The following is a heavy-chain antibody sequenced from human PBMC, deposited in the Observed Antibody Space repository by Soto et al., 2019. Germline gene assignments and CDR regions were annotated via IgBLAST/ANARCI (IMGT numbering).Heavy chain of an antibody. D-gene: IGHD5-18*01. J-gene: IGHJ4*02. CDR2: INSDGSST. CDR1: GFTFSSYW. Sequence: EVQLVESGGGLVQPGGSLRLSCAASGFTFSSYWMHWVRQAPGKGLVRVSRINSDGSSTSYADSVKGRFTISRDNAKNTLYLQMNSLRAEDTAVYYCARDRGGYRKADFDYWGQGTLVTVSS. CDR3: ARDRGGYRKADFDY. V-gene: IGHV3-74*01.